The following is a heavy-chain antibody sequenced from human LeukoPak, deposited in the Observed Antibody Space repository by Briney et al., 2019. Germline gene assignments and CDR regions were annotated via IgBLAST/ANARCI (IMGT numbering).Heavy chain of an antibody. CDR3: ARGGWELPKYSFDY. D-gene: IGHD1-26*01. CDR2: VYYSGST. V-gene: IGHV4-61*08. CDR1: GGSISSGDYY. J-gene: IGHJ4*02. Sequence: SQTLSLTCTVSGGSISSGDYYWSWIRQPPGKGLEWIGYVYYSGSTNYNPSLKSRVTISVDTSKNQFSLKLSSVTAADTAVYYCARGGWELPKYSFDYWGQGTLVTVSS.